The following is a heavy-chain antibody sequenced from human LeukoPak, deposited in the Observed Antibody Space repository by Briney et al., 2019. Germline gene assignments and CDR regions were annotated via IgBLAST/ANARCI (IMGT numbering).Heavy chain of an antibody. CDR3: AREYNGYDPAPIQYWFDP. V-gene: IGHV1-18*01. CDR2: ISAYNGNT. Sequence: ASVKVSCKASGYTFTSYGISWVRQAPGQGLEWMGWISAYNGNTNYAQKLQGRVTMTTDTSTSTAYMELRSLRSDDTAVYYCAREYNGYDPAPIQYWFDPWGQGTLVTVSS. J-gene: IGHJ5*02. D-gene: IGHD5-12*01. CDR1: GYTFTSYG.